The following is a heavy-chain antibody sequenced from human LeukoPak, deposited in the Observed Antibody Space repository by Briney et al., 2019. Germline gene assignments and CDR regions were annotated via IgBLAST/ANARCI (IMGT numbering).Heavy chain of an antibody. Sequence: ASVKVSCKASGYTFTTYAMNWVRQAPGQGLEWMGGIIPIFGTANYAQKFQGRVTITTDESTSTAYMELSSLRSEDTAVYYCARPRETGNPYYMDVWGKGTTVTVS. CDR2: IIPIFGTA. D-gene: IGHD1-1*01. CDR1: GYTFTTYA. V-gene: IGHV1-69*05. CDR3: ARPRETGNPYYMDV. J-gene: IGHJ6*03.